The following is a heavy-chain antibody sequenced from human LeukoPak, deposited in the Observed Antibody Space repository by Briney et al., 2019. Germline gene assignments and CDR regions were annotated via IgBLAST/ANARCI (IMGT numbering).Heavy chain of an antibody. CDR1: GFTFSSYA. D-gene: IGHD3-22*01. CDR2: ISGSGGST. J-gene: IGHJ4*02. CDR3: AKGDYYDSSGYSIDY. V-gene: IGHV3-23*01. Sequence: GGSLRLSCAASGFTFSSYAMSWVRQAPGKGLEWVSGISGSGGSTYYAVSVQGRFTISRDKSKNTLYLQMNSLRAEDTAVYYCAKGDYYDSSGYSIDYWGQGTLVTVSS.